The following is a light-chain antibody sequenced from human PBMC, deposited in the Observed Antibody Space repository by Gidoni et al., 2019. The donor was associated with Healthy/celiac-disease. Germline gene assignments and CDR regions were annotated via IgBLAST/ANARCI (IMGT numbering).Light chain of an antibody. J-gene: IGKJ3*01. Sequence: DLQMTQSPSSLSASVGDRVTITCRASQSISSYLNWYQQKPGKAPKLLIYAASSLQSGVPSRFSGSGSGTDFTLTISSLQPEDFATYYCQQSYSTPRTFXHXTRVDIK. CDR3: QQSYSTPRT. V-gene: IGKV1-39*01. CDR1: QSISSY. CDR2: AAS.